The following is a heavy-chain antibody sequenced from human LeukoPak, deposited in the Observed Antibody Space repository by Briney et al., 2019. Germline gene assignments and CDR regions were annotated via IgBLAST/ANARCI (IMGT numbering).Heavy chain of an antibody. CDR2: IIPIFGTA. CDR1: GYTFTDYY. Sequence: SVKVSCKASGYTFTDYYMHWVRQAPGQGLEWMGGIIPIFGTANYAQKFQGRVTITADESTSTAYMELSSLRSEDTAVYYCARTVAPDYYYYYYMDVWGKGTTVTISS. CDR3: ARTVAPDYYYYYYMDV. V-gene: IGHV1-69*13. J-gene: IGHJ6*03. D-gene: IGHD4-23*01.